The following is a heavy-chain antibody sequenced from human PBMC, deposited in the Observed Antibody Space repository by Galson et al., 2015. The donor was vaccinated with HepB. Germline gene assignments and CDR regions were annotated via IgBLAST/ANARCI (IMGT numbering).Heavy chain of an antibody. CDR2: ISSSGRT. D-gene: IGHD3-22*01. CDR1: GGSISGYY. Sequence: SETLSLTCIVSGGSISGYYWSWIRQSAGKGLEWIGHISSSGRTNYNPSLKSRVTMLVDTSKNQFSLKLSSVTAADTAVYYCARGHYDSGGYYYSYDYWGQGTLVTVSS. CDR3: ARGHYDSGGYYYSYDY. J-gene: IGHJ4*02. V-gene: IGHV4-4*07.